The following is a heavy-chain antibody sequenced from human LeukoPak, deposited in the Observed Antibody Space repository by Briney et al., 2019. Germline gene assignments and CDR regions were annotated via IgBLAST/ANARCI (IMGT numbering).Heavy chain of an antibody. D-gene: IGHD2-15*01. V-gene: IGHV4-39*07. CDR2: IYYSGST. CDR1: GGSISSYY. Sequence: SETLSLTCTVSGGSISSYYWGWIRQPPGKGLEWIGSIYYSGSTYYNPSLKSRVTISVDTSKNQFSLKLSSVTAADTAVYYCARDLSVVVVAATGMYNWFDPWGQGTLVTVSS. CDR3: ARDLSVVVVAATGMYNWFDP. J-gene: IGHJ5*02.